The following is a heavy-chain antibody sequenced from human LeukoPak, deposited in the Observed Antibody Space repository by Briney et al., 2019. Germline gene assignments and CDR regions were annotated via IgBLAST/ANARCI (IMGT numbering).Heavy chain of an antibody. CDR3: ARIYCSSTNCDRWNAFDI. CDR2: IKQDGSEK. Sequence: PGGSLRLSCVASGFSLRSYWMSWVRQAPGKGLEWVANIKQDGSEKFYVDSVKGRFTISRDNAENSPYLQMNSLRVEDTAVYYCARIYCSSTNCDRWNAFDIWGQGTMVTGSS. J-gene: IGHJ3*02. V-gene: IGHV3-7*01. D-gene: IGHD2-2*01. CDR1: GFSLRSYW.